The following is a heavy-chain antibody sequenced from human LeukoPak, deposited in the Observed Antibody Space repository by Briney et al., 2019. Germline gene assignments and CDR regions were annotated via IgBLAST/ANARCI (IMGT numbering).Heavy chain of an antibody. D-gene: IGHD3-22*01. J-gene: IGHJ4*02. CDR1: GGSISSYY. V-gene: IGHV4-59*01. CDR3: ATYGFYYDTGGYYY. Sequence: PSETLSLTCTVSGGSISSYYWSWIRQPPGKGLEWIGYIYYSGSTNYNPSLKSRVTISVDTSKNQFSLKLSSVTAADTAVYYCATYGFYYDTGGYYYWGQGTLVTVSS. CDR2: IYYSGST.